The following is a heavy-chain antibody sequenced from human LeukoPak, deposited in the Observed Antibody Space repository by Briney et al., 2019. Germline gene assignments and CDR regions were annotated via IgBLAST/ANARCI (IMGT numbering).Heavy chain of an antibody. J-gene: IGHJ4*02. V-gene: IGHV3-74*01. CDR1: GFTFSDHW. D-gene: IGHD4-11*01. Sequence: GGSLRLSCAASGFTFSDHWMHWVRQVPGKGLVWVSRIKTDGSWTNDADSVKGRFTISRDNSKNTLYLQMNSLRAEDTAVYYCAKYSNYPRFDYWGQGTLVTVSS. CDR2: IKTDGSWT. CDR3: AKYSNYPRFDY.